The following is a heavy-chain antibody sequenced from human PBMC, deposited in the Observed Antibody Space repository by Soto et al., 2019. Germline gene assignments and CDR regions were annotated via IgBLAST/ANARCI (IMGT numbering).Heavy chain of an antibody. D-gene: IGHD6-6*01. V-gene: IGHV1-2*02. CDR3: ARLRIAARPYYYYGMDV. CDR2: INPNSGGT. CDR1: GYTFTGSY. J-gene: IGHJ6*02. Sequence: ASVKVSCKASGYTFTGSYMHWVRQAPGQGLERMGWINPNSGGTNYAQKFQGRVTMTRDTSISTAYMELSRLRSDDTAVYYCARLRIAARPYYYYGMDVWGQGTTVTVSS.